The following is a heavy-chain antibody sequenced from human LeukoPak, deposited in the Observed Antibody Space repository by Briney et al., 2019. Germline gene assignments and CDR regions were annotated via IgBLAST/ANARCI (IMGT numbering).Heavy chain of an antibody. Sequence: PGGSLRLSCAASGFTFSTYCMSWVRQAPGKGLVWVSRINSDGSSTSYADSVKGRFTISRDNAKNTLYLQMNSLRAEDTAVYYCVKSCYADYWGQGTLVTVSS. J-gene: IGHJ4*02. CDR2: INSDGSST. V-gene: IGHV3-74*01. D-gene: IGHD3-16*01. CDR3: VKSCYADY. CDR1: GFTFSTYC.